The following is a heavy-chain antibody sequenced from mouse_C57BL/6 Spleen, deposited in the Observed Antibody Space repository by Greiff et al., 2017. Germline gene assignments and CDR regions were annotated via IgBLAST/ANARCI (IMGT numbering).Heavy chain of an antibody. V-gene: IGHV1-52*01. CDR2: IDPSDSET. CDR1: GYTFTSYW. D-gene: IGHD2-5*01. J-gene: IGHJ2*01. Sequence: QVQLQQPGAELVRPGSSVKLSCKASGYTFTSYWMHWVKQRPIQGLEWIGNIDPSDSETHYNQKFKDKATLTVNKSYSTAYMQLSSLTSEDSAVYYCARGPYSNYFDYWGQGTTLTVSS. CDR3: ARGPYSNYFDY.